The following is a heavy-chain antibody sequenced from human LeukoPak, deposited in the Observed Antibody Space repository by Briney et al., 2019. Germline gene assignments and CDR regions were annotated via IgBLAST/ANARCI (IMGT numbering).Heavy chain of an antibody. J-gene: IGHJ4*02. CDR3: ARSGLSRFGF. V-gene: IGHV3-23*01. CDR2: FSGSGGST. D-gene: IGHD2/OR15-2a*01. Sequence: GGSLRLSCAASGFIFSNYAMSWVRQTPGKGLQWVSAFSGSGGSTYYADSVKGRFTISRDNSRNTLYLQMNSLRAEDTAVYYCARSGLSRFGFWGQGTLVTVSS. CDR1: GFIFSNYA.